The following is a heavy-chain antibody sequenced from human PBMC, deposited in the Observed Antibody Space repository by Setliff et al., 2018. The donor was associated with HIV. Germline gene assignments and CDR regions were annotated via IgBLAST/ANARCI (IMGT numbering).Heavy chain of an antibody. D-gene: IGHD5-12*01. J-gene: IGHJ4*02. CDR2: IVVGSGNT. CDR3: ARVVATSDY. Sequence: ASVKVSCKASGYTFTSYGISWVRQAPGQGLEWMGWIVVGSGNTNYAQKFQERVTITRDMSTSTAYMELSSLRAEDTAVYYCARVVATSDYWGQGTLVTVSS. V-gene: IGHV1-58*02. CDR1: GYTFTSYG.